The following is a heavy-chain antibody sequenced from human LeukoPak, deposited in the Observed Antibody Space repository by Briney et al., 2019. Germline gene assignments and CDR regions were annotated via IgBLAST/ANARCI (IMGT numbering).Heavy chain of an antibody. CDR1: GFSFSSYG. Sequence: GGSLRLSCAASGFSFSSYGMHWVRQAPGKGLEWVAVIIYDGSNKYYADSVKGRFTISRDNAKNTLYLQMSFLRADDTAVYFCAKDWGPHFASGSSYFDSWGQGTLVTVSS. J-gene: IGHJ4*02. CDR3: AKDWGPHFASGSSYFDS. V-gene: IGHV3-30*18. D-gene: IGHD3-10*01. CDR2: IIYDGSNK.